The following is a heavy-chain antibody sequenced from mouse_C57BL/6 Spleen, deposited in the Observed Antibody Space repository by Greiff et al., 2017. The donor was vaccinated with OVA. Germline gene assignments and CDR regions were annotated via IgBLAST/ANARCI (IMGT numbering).Heavy chain of an antibody. CDR3: ARSDDYSNSFDY. V-gene: IGHV1-81*01. D-gene: IGHD2-5*01. J-gene: IGHJ2*01. Sequence: QVQLQQSGAELARPGASVKLSCKASGYTFTSYGISWVKQRTGQGLEWLGEIYPRSGNTYYNEKFNGKATLTADKSFSTAYMVLRSLTYEDSAVYCCARSDDYSNSFDYWGQGTTLTVSS. CDR1: GYTFTSYG. CDR2: IYPRSGNT.